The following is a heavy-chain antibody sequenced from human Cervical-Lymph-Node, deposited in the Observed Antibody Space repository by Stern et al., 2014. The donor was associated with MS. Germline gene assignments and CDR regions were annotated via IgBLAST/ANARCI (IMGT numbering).Heavy chain of an antibody. CDR3: ARDQRDYYYYYGMDV. Sequence: QVQLVQSGAEVKKPGSSVKVSCKASGGTFSRYAISWVRQAPGQGLEWMGGLIPALVPTNYVENFQGRVTITADESTSTAYMELSSLTSEDTAVYYCARDQRDYYYYYGMDVWGLGTTVTVSS. CDR2: LIPALVPT. J-gene: IGHJ6*02. V-gene: IGHV1-69*01. CDR1: GGTFSRYA.